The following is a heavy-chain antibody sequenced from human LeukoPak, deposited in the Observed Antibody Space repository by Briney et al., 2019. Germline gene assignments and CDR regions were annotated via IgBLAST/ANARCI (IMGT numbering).Heavy chain of an antibody. J-gene: IGHJ3*02. CDR3: ARGGMTGGYSEDAFDI. CDR1: GGSISSYY. D-gene: IGHD6-25*01. CDR2: IYTSGNT. Sequence: PSETLSLTCTVSGGSISSYYWSWIRQPAGKGLEWIGRIYTSGNTNYSPSLKRRVTISLDTSKNQLSLQLRSATAADTAVYYCARGGMTGGYSEDAFDIWGQGTMVTVSS. V-gene: IGHV4-4*07.